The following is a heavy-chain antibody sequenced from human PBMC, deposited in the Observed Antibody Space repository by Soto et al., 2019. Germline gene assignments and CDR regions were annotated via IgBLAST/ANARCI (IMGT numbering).Heavy chain of an antibody. CDR3: ARINLDWFDP. V-gene: IGHV4-34*01. CDR1: GGSFSGYY. Sequence: SQTLSLTCAVYGGSFSGYYWSWIRQPPGKGLEWIGEINHSGSTNYNPSLKSRVTISVDTSKNQFSLKLSSVTAADTAVYYCARINLDWFDPWGQGTLVTVSS. CDR2: INHSGST. J-gene: IGHJ5*02.